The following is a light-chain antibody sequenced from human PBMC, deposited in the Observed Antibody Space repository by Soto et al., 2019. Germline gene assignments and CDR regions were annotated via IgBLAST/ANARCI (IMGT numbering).Light chain of an antibody. V-gene: IGLV2-14*03. CDR1: SSDVGGYNY. CDR2: DVS. CDR3: SSYTRSSTVV. Sequence: QSVLTQPASVSGSPGQSITISCTGTSSDVGGYNYVSWYQQQPGKAPKLMIYDVSNRPSGVSNRFSGSKSGNTASLTISGLQADDEADYHCSSYTRSSTVVFGGGTKLTVL. J-gene: IGLJ2*01.